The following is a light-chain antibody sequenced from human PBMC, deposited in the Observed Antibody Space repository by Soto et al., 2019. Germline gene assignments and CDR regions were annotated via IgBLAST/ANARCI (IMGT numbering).Light chain of an antibody. CDR2: ANT. J-gene: IGLJ3*02. CDR3: QSFDSSLDGWV. CDR1: SSNIGAGHD. Sequence: QTVVTQPPSVSGASGQRVTISCTGSSSNIGAGHDVHWYQQIPETAPKLLVSANTNRPSGVPDRFSGSNSGTSASLSITGLQAEDEADYYCQSFDSSLDGWVFGGGTKLTVL. V-gene: IGLV1-40*01.